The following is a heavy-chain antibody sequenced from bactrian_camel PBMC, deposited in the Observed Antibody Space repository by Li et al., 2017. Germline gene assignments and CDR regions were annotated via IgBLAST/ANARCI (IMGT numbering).Heavy chain of an antibody. V-gene: IGHV3S53*01. Sequence: HVQLVESGGGSVQPGGSLNLSCAATGKTNVLNCLGWFRQAPGKEREEVAHIDNDGTTNYAHSVKGRFTISKDTAKNTLYLQMDSLKVGDSAMYYCAADYRPSFTVGVADILSFAYTGKMTQVTVS. CDR1: GKTNVLNC. J-gene: IGHJ4*01. D-gene: IGHD6*01. CDR2: IDNDGTT.